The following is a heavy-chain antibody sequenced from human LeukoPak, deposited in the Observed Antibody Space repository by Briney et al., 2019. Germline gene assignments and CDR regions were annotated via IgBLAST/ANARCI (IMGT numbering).Heavy chain of an antibody. Sequence: ASVKVSCKASGYNIISYAMNWVRQAPGQGLEWMGWINTNTRNPTYAQGFTGRFVFSLDTSVSTAYLEISSLKAEDTAVYYCARENHDSSGYYHEYFDYWGQEPWSLSPQ. J-gene: IGHJ4*01. V-gene: IGHV7-4-1*02. CDR1: GYNIISYA. D-gene: IGHD3-22*01. CDR3: ARENHDSSGYYHEYFDY. CDR2: INTNTRNP.